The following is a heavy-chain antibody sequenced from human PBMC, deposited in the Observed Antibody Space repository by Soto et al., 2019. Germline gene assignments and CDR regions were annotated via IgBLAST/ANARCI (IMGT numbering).Heavy chain of an antibody. CDR2: ISTYSGNT. J-gene: IGHJ4*02. V-gene: IGHV1-18*04. Sequence: QIQMLQSGAEVTQPGAAVKISCKTSGYTFSSYRVSWVRQVPGQGLEWMAWISTYSGNTHYAERVQGRVTVTFDKSARTAFMEMWGLTSDDTAVYFCARDNGYYDLWGQVTLVTVSS. CDR1: GYTFSSYR. CDR3: ARDNGYYDL.